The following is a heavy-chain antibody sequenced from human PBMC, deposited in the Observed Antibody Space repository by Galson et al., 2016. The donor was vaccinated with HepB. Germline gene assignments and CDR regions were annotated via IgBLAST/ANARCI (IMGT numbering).Heavy chain of an antibody. D-gene: IGHD3-10*01. CDR2: IIGSGATT. Sequence: SLRLSCAASGFNFSRYVMAWVRQSPGKGLEWVSGIIGSGATTFYADSLEGRFTISRDNSRNTLDLQINSLRAEDTAVYYCARSYYHDLGTYYMDPHWGQGALVTGSS. CDR3: ARSYYHDLGTYYMDPH. CDR1: GFNFSRYV. V-gene: IGHV3-23*01. J-gene: IGHJ4*02.